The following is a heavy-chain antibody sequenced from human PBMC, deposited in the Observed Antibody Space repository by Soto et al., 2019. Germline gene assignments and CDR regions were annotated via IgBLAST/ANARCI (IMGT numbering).Heavy chain of an antibody. CDR2: INHSGST. CDR3: ARGLGRGVVPAAIGGMDV. J-gene: IGHJ6*02. V-gene: IGHV4-34*01. D-gene: IGHD2-2*01. Sequence: SETLSLTCAVYGGSFSGYYWSWIRQPPGKGLEWIGEINHSGSTNYNPSLKSRVTISVDTSKNQFSLKLGSVTAADTAVYYCARGLGRGVVPAAIGGMDVWGQGTTVTVSS. CDR1: GGSFSGYY.